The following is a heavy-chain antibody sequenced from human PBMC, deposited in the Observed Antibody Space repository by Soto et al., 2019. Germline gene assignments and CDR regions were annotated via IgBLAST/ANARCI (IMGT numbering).Heavy chain of an antibody. CDR1: GGAFGGYY. J-gene: IGHJ4*02. D-gene: IGHD4-4*01. Sequence: SETLSLTCAVYGGAFGGYYWRWIRQPPGKGLEWIGEINHSGSTNYNPSLKSRATISVDTSKNQFSLKLSSVTAADTAVYYCARGSSRMTTNELDCFDYWSQRTLVTVSS. V-gene: IGHV4-34*01. CDR2: INHSGST. CDR3: ARGSSRMTTNELDCFDY.